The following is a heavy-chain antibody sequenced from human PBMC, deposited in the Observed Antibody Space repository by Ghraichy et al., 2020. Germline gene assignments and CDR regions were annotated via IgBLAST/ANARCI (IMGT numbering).Heavy chain of an antibody. J-gene: IGHJ6*02. D-gene: IGHD2-2*02. Sequence: ASVKVSCKASGYTFTSYYMHWVRQAPGQGLEWMGIINPSGGSTSYAQKFQGRVTMTRDTSTSTVYMELSSLRSEDTAVYYCARDGRDIVVVPAAIPVSAFMDVWGQGTTVTVSS. CDR3: ARDGRDIVVVPAAIPVSAFMDV. CDR1: GYTFTSYY. CDR2: INPSGGST. V-gene: IGHV1-46*01.